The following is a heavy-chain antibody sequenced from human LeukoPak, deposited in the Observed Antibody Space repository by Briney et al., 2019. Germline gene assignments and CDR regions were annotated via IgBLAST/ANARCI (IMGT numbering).Heavy chain of an antibody. J-gene: IGHJ4*02. CDR2: FCTSGST. CDR1: GGSISSYY. Sequence: KPSETLSLTCSVSGGSISSYYWSWMREPAGKGVEGIGRFCTSGSTNYNPSLKSRVTMSVDTYKNQFSLTLRSVTAADTAVYYCAKEADYYGSGSYYYFDYWGQGPLVTVSS. V-gene: IGHV4-4*07. D-gene: IGHD3-10*01. CDR3: AKEADYYGSGSYYYFDY.